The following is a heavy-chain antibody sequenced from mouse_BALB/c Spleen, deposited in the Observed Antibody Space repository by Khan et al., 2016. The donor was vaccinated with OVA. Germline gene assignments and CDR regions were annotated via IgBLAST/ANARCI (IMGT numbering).Heavy chain of an antibody. CDR2: IAPANGNT. CDR1: GFNIKDTY. V-gene: IGHV14-3*02. Sequence: VQLQQFGAELVKPGASVKLSCTASGFNIKDTYLHWVKQRPEQGLEWIGRIAPANGNTQYAQKFQGKATLTSDTSSNTAYLQLNSLTSEDTAVYYCARPSYDPRDFEVWGAGTTVTVSS. D-gene: IGHD2-3*01. J-gene: IGHJ1*01. CDR3: ARPSYDPRDFEV.